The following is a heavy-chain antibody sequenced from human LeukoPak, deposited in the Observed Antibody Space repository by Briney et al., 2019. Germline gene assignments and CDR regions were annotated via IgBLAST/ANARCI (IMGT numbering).Heavy chain of an antibody. V-gene: IGHV3-48*01. Sequence: GGSLRLSCAASGFTFSSYSMNWVRQAPGKGLEWVSYISSSSSTIYYADSVKGRFAISRDNAKNSLYLQMNSLRAEDTAVYYCARDRQDPGEMSNWGQGTLVTVSS. D-gene: IGHD5-24*01. CDR1: GFTFSSYS. CDR3: ARDRQDPGEMSN. J-gene: IGHJ4*02. CDR2: ISSSSSTI.